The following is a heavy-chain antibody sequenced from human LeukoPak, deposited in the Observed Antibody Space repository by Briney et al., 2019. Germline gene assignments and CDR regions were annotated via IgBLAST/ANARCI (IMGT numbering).Heavy chain of an antibody. V-gene: IGHV3-21*01. J-gene: IGHJ4*02. CDR1: GFTFSSYS. CDR2: ISSTSGHI. Sequence: PGGSLRLSCAASGFTFSSYSMNWVRQAPGKGLEWVSSISSTSGHIFYADSVKGRFIISRDNAKNSLYLQMNSLRAEDTAVYYCATDLGSSRPNFWGQGTLVAVSS. CDR3: ATDLGSSRPNF. D-gene: IGHD6-13*01.